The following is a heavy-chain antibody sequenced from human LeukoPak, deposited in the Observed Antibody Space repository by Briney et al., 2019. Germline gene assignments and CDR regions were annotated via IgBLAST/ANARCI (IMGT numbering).Heavy chain of an antibody. CDR3: AKEARGYYYYFDY. V-gene: IGHV3-23*01. D-gene: IGHD2/OR15-2a*01. Sequence: GGSLRLSCAASGFTVSSNYMSWVRQAPGKGLEWVSAISGSGGSTYYADSVKGRFTISRDNSKNTLYLQMNSLRAEDTAVYYCAKEARGYYYYFDYWGQGTLVTVSS. CDR1: GFTVSSNY. J-gene: IGHJ4*02. CDR2: ISGSGGST.